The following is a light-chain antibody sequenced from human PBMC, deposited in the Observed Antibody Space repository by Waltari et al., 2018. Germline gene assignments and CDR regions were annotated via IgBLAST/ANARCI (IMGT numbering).Light chain of an antibody. CDR3: ASHSNTTAVL. CDR1: SSDVGRYNR. Sequence: QSALAQPPSVSGSPGQSVTIPCTGTSSDVGRYNRVPWYQQPPGTAPKVMIYEVTNRPSGFPDRFSGAKSGNTASLTISGLQPEDEAHYFCASHSNTTAVLFGGGTKVTVL. V-gene: IGLV2-18*02. J-gene: IGLJ2*01. CDR2: EVT.